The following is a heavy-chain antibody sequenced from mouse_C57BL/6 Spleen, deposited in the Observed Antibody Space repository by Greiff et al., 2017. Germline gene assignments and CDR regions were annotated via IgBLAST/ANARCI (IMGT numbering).Heavy chain of an antibody. J-gene: IGHJ3*01. CDR2: IRNKANGYTT. CDR3: ASNAGDFAY. V-gene: IGHV7-3*01. CDR1: GFTFTDYY. Sequence: EVKLQESGGGLVQPGGSLSLSCAASGFTFTDYYMSWVRQPPGKALEWLGFIRNKANGYTTEYSASVKGRFTISRDNSQSILYLQMNALRAEDSATYYCASNAGDFAYWGQGTLVTVSA.